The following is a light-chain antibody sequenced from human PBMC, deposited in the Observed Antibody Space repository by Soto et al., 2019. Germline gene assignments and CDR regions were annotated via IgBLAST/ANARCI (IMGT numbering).Light chain of an antibody. J-gene: IGLJ2*01. Sequence: QSALTQPASVSGSPGQSITISCTGTSSDVGGYNYVSWYQQHPGKAPKLMIYDVSNRPSGVSNRFSGSKSGNTASLTISGHQAEDEADYYGSSYTSSSTQVGFGGGTKVTVL. CDR1: SSDVGGYNY. CDR3: SSYTSSSTQVG. V-gene: IGLV2-14*01. CDR2: DVS.